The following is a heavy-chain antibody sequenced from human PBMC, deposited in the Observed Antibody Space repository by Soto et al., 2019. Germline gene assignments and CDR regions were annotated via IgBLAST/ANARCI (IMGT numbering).Heavy chain of an antibody. J-gene: IGHJ5*02. V-gene: IGHV4-31*03. Sequence: SETLSLTCTVSGGSISSSSYYWSWIRQHPGNGLEWFGYFYYSGSTYYNPSLKSRVTILVDTSKNQFSLKLSSVTAADTAVYYCARVKITIFGVGKNWFDPWGQGTLVTVS. CDR2: FYYSGST. D-gene: IGHD3-3*01. CDR3: ARVKITIFGVGKNWFDP. CDR1: GGSISSSSYY.